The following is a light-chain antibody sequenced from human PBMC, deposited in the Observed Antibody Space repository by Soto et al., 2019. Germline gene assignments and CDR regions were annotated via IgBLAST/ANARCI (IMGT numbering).Light chain of an antibody. J-gene: IGLJ2*01. Sequence: QTVVTQEQSFSVSPGGTVTLTCGLTSGSVSTSYYPSWYQQTPGQAPRTLIHSTNTRSSGVPDRFSGSILGNKAALTITGAQADDESDYYCVLYMGSGISVFGGGTKLTVL. CDR3: VLYMGSGISV. CDR1: SGSVSTSYY. V-gene: IGLV8-61*01. CDR2: STN.